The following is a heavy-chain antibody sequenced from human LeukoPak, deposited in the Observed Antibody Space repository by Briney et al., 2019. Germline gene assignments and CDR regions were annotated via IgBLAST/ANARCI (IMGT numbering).Heavy chain of an antibody. Sequence: PSETLSLTCTVSGYSISSGYYWGWIRPPPGKGLEWIGSIYHSGSTYYNPSLKSRVTISVDTSKNQFSLKLSSVTAADTAVYYCARWLSGSYYDDAFDIWGQGTMVTVSS. CDR2: IYHSGST. J-gene: IGHJ3*02. D-gene: IGHD1-26*01. CDR3: ARWLSGSYYDDAFDI. CDR1: GYSISSGYY. V-gene: IGHV4-38-2*02.